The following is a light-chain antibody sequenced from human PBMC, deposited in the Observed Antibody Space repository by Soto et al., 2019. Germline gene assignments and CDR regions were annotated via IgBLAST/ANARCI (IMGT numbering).Light chain of an antibody. Sequence: QSVLTQPASVSGSPGQSITISCTGTSSDVGGYNYVSWYQQHPGKGPKLMIYDVSNRPSGVSNRYSGSKSGNTDSLTISGLQGEDEGDYYSRSNTSRRTMIFGGRTKLTVL. CDR1: SSDVGGYNY. CDR3: RSNTSRRTMI. V-gene: IGLV2-14*01. CDR2: DVS. J-gene: IGLJ2*01.